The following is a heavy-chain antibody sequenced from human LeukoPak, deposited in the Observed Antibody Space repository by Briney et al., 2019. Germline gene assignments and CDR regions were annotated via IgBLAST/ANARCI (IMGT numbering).Heavy chain of an antibody. CDR2: IIPIFGTA. Sequence: GSSVKVSCKASGGTFSSYAISWVRQAPGQGLEWMGGIIPIFGTANYAQKFQGRVTITTDESTSTAYMELSSLRYEDTAVYYCARDRSFSSPDAFDIWGQGTMVTVSS. V-gene: IGHV1-69*05. J-gene: IGHJ3*02. CDR1: GGTFSSYA. D-gene: IGHD6-6*01. CDR3: ARDRSFSSPDAFDI.